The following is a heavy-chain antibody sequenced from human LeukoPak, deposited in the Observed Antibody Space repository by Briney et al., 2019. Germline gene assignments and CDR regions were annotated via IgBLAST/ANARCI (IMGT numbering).Heavy chain of an antibody. CDR2: IYYSGST. V-gene: IGHV4-39*01. CDR1: GGSISGRYYY. J-gene: IGHJ4*02. CDR3: ARGIAAAGEHFDY. Sequence: SETLSLTCTVSGGSISGRYYYWGWIRQPPGKGLEWIGNIYYSGSTYYNPSLKSRVTISVDTSKNQFSLKVSSVTAADTAVYYCARGIAAAGEHFDYWGQGTLVTVSS. D-gene: IGHD6-13*01.